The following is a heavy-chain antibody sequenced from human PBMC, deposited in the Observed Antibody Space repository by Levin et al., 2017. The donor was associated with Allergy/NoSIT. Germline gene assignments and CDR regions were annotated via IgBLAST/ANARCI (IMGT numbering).Heavy chain of an antibody. CDR2: ISSSSSYI. CDR3: ARAIGGYSGYDHEIGVDY. CDR1: GFTFSSYS. D-gene: IGHD5-12*01. Sequence: GESLKISCAASGFTFSSYSMNWVRQAPGKGLEWVSSISSSSSYIYYADSVKGRFTISRDNAKNSLYLQMNSLRAEDTAVYYCARAIGGYSGYDHEIGVDYWGQGTLVTVSS. J-gene: IGHJ4*02. V-gene: IGHV3-21*01.